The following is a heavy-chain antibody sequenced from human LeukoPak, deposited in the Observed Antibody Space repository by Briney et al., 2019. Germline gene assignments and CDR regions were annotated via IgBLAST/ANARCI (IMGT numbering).Heavy chain of an antibody. CDR2: IYYSGNT. CDR1: GGSINIYD. J-gene: IGHJ3*02. D-gene: IGHD2-2*01. CDR3: VRQPSATAAFDI. Sequence: SETLSLTCAVFGGSINIYDMSWIRQPPGKGLEWIGYIYYSGNTNYNPSFKSRVTISVDKSKNQFSLKLSSVTAADTAIYYCVRQPSATAAFDIWGQGTMVTVSS. V-gene: IGHV4-59*08.